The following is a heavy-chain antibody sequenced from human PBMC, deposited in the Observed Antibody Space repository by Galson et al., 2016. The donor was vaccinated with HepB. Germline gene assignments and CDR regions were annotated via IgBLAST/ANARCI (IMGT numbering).Heavy chain of an antibody. D-gene: IGHD6-13*01. CDR1: GFTFSHYG. J-gene: IGHJ4*02. V-gene: IGHV3-23*01. CDR3: AKRMSYSFAY. CDR2: ISGSGSDT. Sequence: SLRLSCAASGFTFSHYGMHWVRQAPGKGLEWVSVISGSGSDTIYADPVRGRFTISRDNSENMLYLEMNSPRADDRAVYYCAKRMSYSFAYWGQGTLVTVSS.